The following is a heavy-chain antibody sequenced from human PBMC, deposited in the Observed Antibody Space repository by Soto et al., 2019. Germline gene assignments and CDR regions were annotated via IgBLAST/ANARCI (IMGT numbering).Heavy chain of an antibody. Sequence: ASVKVSCKASGFTFTSSAMQWVRQARGQRLEWIGWIVVGSGNTNYAQKFQERVTITRDMSTSTAYMELSSLRSEDTAVYYCAADLFGMSAAASIAVAHDWGQGTLVTVSS. CDR2: IVVGSGNT. CDR1: GFTFTSSA. D-gene: IGHD6-19*01. CDR3: AADLFGMSAAASIAVAHD. J-gene: IGHJ4*02. V-gene: IGHV1-58*02.